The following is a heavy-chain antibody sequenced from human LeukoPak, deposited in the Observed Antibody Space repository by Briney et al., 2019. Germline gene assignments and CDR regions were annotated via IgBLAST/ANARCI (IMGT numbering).Heavy chain of an antibody. V-gene: IGHV3-21*01. CDR3: ARSLYCSSTSCYLPDY. CDR1: GFTFSSYS. Sequence: GSLRLSCAASGFTFSSYSMNWVRQAPGKGLEWVSSISSSSSYIYYADSVKGRFTISRDNAKNSLYLQMNSLRAEDTDVYYCARSLYCSSTSCYLPDYWGQGTLVTVSS. D-gene: IGHD2-2*01. J-gene: IGHJ4*02. CDR2: ISSSSSYI.